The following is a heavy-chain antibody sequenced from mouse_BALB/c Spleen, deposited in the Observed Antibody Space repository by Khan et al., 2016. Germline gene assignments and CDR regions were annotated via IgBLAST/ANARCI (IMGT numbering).Heavy chain of an antibody. CDR2: IEPTNGNT. J-gene: IGHJ4*01. D-gene: IGHD2-1*01. V-gene: IGHV14-3*02. CDR1: GFYIRDTY. CDR3: GANYVGYYAFDY. Sequence: GRRQQSGAELVKPGASVKLSCTASGFYIRDTYMHWVKQRPEQDLEWIGWIEPTNGNTNYDPKFQGKSTITSDTSSNTAYLQLSILTSEDTTVYYCGANYVGYYAFDYWGQGTPVTVSS.